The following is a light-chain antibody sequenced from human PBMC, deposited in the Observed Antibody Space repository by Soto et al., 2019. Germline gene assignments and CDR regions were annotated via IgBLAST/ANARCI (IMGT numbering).Light chain of an antibody. J-gene: IGLJ1*01. CDR1: NIGSKS. CDR3: QARNHSSDHYL. CDR2: DDS. V-gene: IGLV3-21*02. Sequence: SYELTQPPSGSVAPGQTARITCGGKNIGSKSVHWYQQRTGQAPVLVVYDDSDRPSGIPERFSGSNSGNTATLTISRVEAGDEADYYCQARNHSSDHYLFGTRTKFT.